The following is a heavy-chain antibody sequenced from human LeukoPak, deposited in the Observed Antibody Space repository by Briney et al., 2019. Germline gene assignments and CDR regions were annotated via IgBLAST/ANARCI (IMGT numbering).Heavy chain of an antibody. CDR3: ARRTRQWLVRDLLDY. CDR1: GYTFTGYY. J-gene: IGHJ4*02. Sequence: GASVKVSCKASGYTFTGYYMHWVRQAPGQGLEWMGRINPNSGGTNYAQKFQDRVTMTRHTSISTAYLELSRLRSDDTAVYYCARRTRQWLVRDLLDYWGQGTLVTVSS. V-gene: IGHV1-2*06. CDR2: INPNSGGT. D-gene: IGHD6-19*01.